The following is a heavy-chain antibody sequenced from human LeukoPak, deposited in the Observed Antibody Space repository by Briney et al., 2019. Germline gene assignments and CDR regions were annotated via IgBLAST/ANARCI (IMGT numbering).Heavy chain of an antibody. CDR1: GGSISSYY. CDR2: IYYSGST. D-gene: IGHD1-26*01. CDR3: ARDRGSQPFIDY. J-gene: IGHJ4*02. V-gene: IGHV4-59*01. Sequence: SETLSLTCTVSGGSISSYYWSWIRQPPGKGLEWIGYIYYSGSTNYNPSLKSRVTISVDASKNQFSLKLSSVTAADTAVYYCARDRGSQPFIDYWGQGTLVTVSS.